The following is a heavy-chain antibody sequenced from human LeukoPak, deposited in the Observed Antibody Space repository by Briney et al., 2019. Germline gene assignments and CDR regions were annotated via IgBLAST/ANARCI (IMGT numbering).Heavy chain of an antibody. CDR1: GYTFTGYY. CDR2: INPNSGGT. CDR3: ARDESGYDFAY. J-gene: IGHJ4*02. Sequence: ASVKVSCKASGYTFTGYYMHWVRQAPGQGLEWMGRINPNSGGTNYAQKFQGRVTMTRDASISTAYMELSRLRSDDTAVYYCARDESGYDFAYWGQGTLVTVSS. V-gene: IGHV1-2*06. D-gene: IGHD5-12*01.